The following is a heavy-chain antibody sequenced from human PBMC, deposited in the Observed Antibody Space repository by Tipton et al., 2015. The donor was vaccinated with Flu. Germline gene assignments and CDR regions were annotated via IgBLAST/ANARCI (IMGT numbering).Heavy chain of an antibody. CDR3: AREGRREQLALDY. D-gene: IGHD6-6*01. Sequence: TLSLTCTVSGGSISNYNYYWGWIRQSPEKGLEWIGSIYYSGSTYYNPSLKSRATISVDTSKNQFSLKLSSVTAADTAVYYCAREGRREQLALDYWGQGTLVTVSS. J-gene: IGHJ4*02. V-gene: IGHV4-39*07. CDR2: IYYSGST. CDR1: GGSISNYNYY.